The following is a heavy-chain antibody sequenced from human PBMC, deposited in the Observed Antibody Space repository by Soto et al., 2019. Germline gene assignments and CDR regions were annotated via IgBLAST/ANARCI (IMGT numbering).Heavy chain of an antibody. Sequence: QVQLQQWGAGLLKPSETLSLTCAVYGGSFSGYYWTWIRQPPGTGLEWIGEINHSGSTNYNPSLTSRVTISVDTSTNQFSRKLTSVTAADTALYYCARDKITGLFDYWGQGTLVTVSS. V-gene: IGHV4-34*01. CDR1: GGSFSGYY. CDR2: INHSGST. D-gene: IGHD2-8*02. CDR3: ARDKITGLFDY. J-gene: IGHJ4*02.